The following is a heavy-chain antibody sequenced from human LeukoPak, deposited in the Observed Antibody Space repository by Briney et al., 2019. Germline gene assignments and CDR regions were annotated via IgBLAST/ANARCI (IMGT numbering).Heavy chain of an antibody. D-gene: IGHD1-7*01. CDR3: ARLGRYNWNYEGVYFDY. V-gene: IGHV5-51*01. CDR2: IYPGDSDT. CDR1: GYSFTSYW. J-gene: IGHJ4*02. Sequence: GESLKISCKGSGYSFTSYWIAWVRQMPGKGLEYMGIIYPGDSDTRYSPSFQGQVTISADKSINTAYLQWSSLKASDTAMYYCARLGRYNWNYEGVYFDYWGQGTLVTVSS.